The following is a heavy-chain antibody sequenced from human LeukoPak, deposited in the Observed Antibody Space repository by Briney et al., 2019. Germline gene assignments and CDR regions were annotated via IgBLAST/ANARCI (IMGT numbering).Heavy chain of an antibody. D-gene: IGHD2-15*01. V-gene: IGHV1-24*01. Sequence: GASVKVSCKVSGYTLTELSMHWVRQAPGKGLEWMGGFDPEDGETIYAQKFQGRVTMTEDTSTDTAYMELSSLRSEDTAVYYCATYVLFGLLPSRSHYYYMDVWGKGTTVTVSS. CDR3: ATYVLFGLLPSRSHYYYMDV. J-gene: IGHJ6*03. CDR2: FDPEDGET. CDR1: GYTLTELS.